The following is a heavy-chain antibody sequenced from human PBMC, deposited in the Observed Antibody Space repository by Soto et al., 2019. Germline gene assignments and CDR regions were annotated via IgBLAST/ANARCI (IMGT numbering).Heavy chain of an antibody. CDR1: GFAFSSFA. J-gene: IGHJ5*02. Sequence: QVQLVESGGGVVQPGRSLRLSCAASGFAFSSFAMHWVRQAPGKGLEWVALISYDGSNKYYADSVKGRFTISRDNSKNTLYLQMNSLRAEDTAVYYCARDHPSAYCGGDCYSFLDPWGQGTLVTVSS. V-gene: IGHV3-30-3*01. D-gene: IGHD2-21*02. CDR2: ISYDGSNK. CDR3: ARDHPSAYCGGDCYSFLDP.